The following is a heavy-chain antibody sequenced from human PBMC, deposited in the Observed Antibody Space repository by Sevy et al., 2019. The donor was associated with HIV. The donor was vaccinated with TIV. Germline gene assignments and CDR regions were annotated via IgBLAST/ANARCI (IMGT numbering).Heavy chain of an antibody. CDR3: ARPHSPYTGSSYFLN. Sequence: SETLSLTCSVSGSINSYYWSWIRQTPEKGLEWIGYIYYSGNTNHNPSLKSRVTMSIDTSKNQFSLKLSSVTAADTAVYCCARPHSPYTGSSYFLNWGQGILVTVSS. CDR2: IYYSGNT. J-gene: IGHJ1*01. D-gene: IGHD6-6*01. CDR1: GSINSYY. V-gene: IGHV4-59*08.